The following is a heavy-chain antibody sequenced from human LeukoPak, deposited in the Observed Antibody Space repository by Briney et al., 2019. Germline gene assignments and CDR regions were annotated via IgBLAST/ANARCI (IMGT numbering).Heavy chain of an antibody. J-gene: IGHJ4*02. CDR1: GFPFIEYS. Sequence: GGSLRLSCTASGFPFIEYSMNWVRQAPGKGLEWISYIGIDSGNTKYADSVRGRFTISADKARNSLYLQMNSLRVEDTAVYYCARDHNYAFDNWGQGTLVSVAS. CDR3: ARDHNYAFDN. V-gene: IGHV3-48*01. D-gene: IGHD1-1*01. CDR2: IGIDSGNT.